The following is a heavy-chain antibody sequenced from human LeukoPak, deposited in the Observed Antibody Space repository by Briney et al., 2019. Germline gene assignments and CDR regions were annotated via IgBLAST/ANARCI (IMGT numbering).Heavy chain of an antibody. D-gene: IGHD2-15*01. J-gene: IGHJ4*02. CDR3: ASRNPVPRGDFDY. V-gene: IGHV4-34*01. CDR1: GGSFSGYY. CDR2: INHSGST. Sequence: SETLSLTCAVSGGSFSGYYWSWIRQPPGKGLEWIGEINHSGSTNYNPSLKSRVTISVDTSKNQFSLKLSSVTAADTAVYYCASRNPVPRGDFDYWGQGTLVTVSS.